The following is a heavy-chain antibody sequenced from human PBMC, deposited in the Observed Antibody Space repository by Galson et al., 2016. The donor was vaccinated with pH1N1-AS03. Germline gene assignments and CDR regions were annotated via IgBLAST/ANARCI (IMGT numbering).Heavy chain of an antibody. CDR3: VRDYWGLDY. CDR1: GFTFRNYW. CDR2: INSDGTSS. Sequence: SLRLSCAASGFTFRNYWMYWARQAPGKGLVWVSQINSDGTSSTYADSVKGRFTISRDNAKNTVYLQMNSLRAEDTAVYYCVRDYWGLDYWGQGTLVTVSS. D-gene: IGHD7-27*01. J-gene: IGHJ4*02. V-gene: IGHV3-74*03.